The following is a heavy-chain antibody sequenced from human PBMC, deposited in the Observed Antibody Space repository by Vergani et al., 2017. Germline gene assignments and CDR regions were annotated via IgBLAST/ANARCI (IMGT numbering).Heavy chain of an antibody. CDR2: MNPNSGNT. Sequence: QVQLVQSGAEVKKPGASVKVSCKASGYTFTSYDINWVRQATGQGLEWMGWMNPNSGNTGYAQKFQGRVTMTRNTSISTAYMQLSSLRSEDTAVYYCASGHYDFWSGKGDYWGQGTLVTVSS. D-gene: IGHD3-3*01. CDR1: GYTFTSYD. J-gene: IGHJ4*02. CDR3: ASGHYDFWSGKGDY. V-gene: IGHV1-8*01.